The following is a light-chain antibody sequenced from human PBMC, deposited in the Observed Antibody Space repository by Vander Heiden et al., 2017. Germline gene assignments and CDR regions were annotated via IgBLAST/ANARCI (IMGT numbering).Light chain of an antibody. Sequence: VFPPSPFPLSLSPVARPTLSCQASETVENNYVAWYQQKPGRVPRVLLYGASSRVPGIPGRFSGSGSGTDFTLTISRLEPEDFAVYYCQHYSASPWTFGQGTKVEIK. CDR1: ETVENNY. V-gene: IGKV3-20*01. CDR2: GAS. CDR3: QHYSASPWT. J-gene: IGKJ1*01.